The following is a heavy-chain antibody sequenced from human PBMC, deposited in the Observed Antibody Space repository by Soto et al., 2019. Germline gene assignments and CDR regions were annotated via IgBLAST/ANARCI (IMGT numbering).Heavy chain of an antibody. D-gene: IGHD2-15*01. CDR1: GFTFSSFA. CDR2: ISVSVTGT. J-gene: IGHJ4*02. CDR3: AIQAEGLLMGPLDY. Sequence: GGSLRLSCAASGFTFSSFAMSWVRQAPGKGLERVSLISVSVTGTYYTDSVKGRFTVSRDNSKNVLYLQMNSLRAEDTAIYYCAIQAEGLLMGPLDYWGPGTLVTVSS. V-gene: IGHV3-23*01.